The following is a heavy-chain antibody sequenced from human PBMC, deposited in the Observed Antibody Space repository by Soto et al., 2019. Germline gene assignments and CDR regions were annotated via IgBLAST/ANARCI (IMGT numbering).Heavy chain of an antibody. CDR3: ARGGALSTSWYWGDGLDS. J-gene: IGHJ4*02. Sequence: QVQLEQSGSEVKQSGSSVKVSCKASGYSFRSHALTWVRQDPGQGLEWMGGIIPVFGTPSYAQKFQGRVTISADKATNTSYLELRSLRSEDTAVYYCARGGALSTSWYWGDGLDSWGQGTQVTVSS. D-gene: IGHD6-13*01. CDR1: GYSFRSHA. V-gene: IGHV1-69*06. CDR2: IIPVFGTP.